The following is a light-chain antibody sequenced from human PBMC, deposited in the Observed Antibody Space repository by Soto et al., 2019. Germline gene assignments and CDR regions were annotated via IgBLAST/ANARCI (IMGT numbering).Light chain of an antibody. Sequence: DIQMTQSPSSLSASVGDRVTITSRASQSISNYLNWYQKKPGKAPDLLIYAASSLQSGVPSRFSGSGSGTGFTLTISSLQPEDFVTYYCQQSYSTPWTFGQGTKVEIK. CDR2: AAS. J-gene: IGKJ1*01. V-gene: IGKV1-39*01. CDR3: QQSYSTPWT. CDR1: QSISNY.